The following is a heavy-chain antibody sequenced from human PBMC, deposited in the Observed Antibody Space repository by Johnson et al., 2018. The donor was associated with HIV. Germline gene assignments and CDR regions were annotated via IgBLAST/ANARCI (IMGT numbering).Heavy chain of an antibody. Sequence: QVQLVESGGGVVQPGGSLRPSCAASGFTFSSYGMHSVRQAPGQGLEWVAFIRYDGSNKYYAASVKGRFTISRDNSKNTLYLPMNSLRAEDTAVYYCARGRAVAGTRAFDIWGQGTMVTVSS. D-gene: IGHD6-19*01. V-gene: IGHV3-30*02. CDR3: ARGRAVAGTRAFDI. CDR1: GFTFSSYG. CDR2: IRYDGSNK. J-gene: IGHJ3*02.